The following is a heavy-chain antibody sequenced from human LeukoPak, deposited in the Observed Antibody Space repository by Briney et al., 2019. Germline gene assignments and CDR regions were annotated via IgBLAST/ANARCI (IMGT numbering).Heavy chain of an antibody. CDR3: ASDQAGSVNSFDP. CDR1: GNTFTAYY. J-gene: IGHJ5*02. CDR2: INPNSGGT. V-gene: IGHV1-2*06. Sequence: ASVKVSCKASGNTFTAYYIHWVRQAPGQGLEWMGRINPNSGGTDYAQNFRGRDTLTRDTSISTAYMDLTRLRSDDTAVYYCASDQAGSVNSFDPWGQGTLVTVSS.